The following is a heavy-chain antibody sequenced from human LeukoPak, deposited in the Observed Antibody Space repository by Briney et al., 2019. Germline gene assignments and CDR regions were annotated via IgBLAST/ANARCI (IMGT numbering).Heavy chain of an antibody. D-gene: IGHD4-17*01. V-gene: IGHV4-59*08. CDR3: ARHVLMTTVTQPYYYYYMDV. J-gene: IGHJ6*03. Sequence: SETLSLTCTVSGGSISSYYWSWIRQPPGKGLEWIGYIYYSGSTNYNPSLKSRVTISVDTSKNQFSLKLSSVTAADTAVYYCARHVLMTTVTQPYYYYYMDVWGKGTTVAVSS. CDR1: GGSISSYY. CDR2: IYYSGST.